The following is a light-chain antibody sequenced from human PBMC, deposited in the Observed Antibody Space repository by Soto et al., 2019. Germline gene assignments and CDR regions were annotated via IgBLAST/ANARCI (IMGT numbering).Light chain of an antibody. J-gene: IGKJ2*01. Sequence: DIQMTQSPSSLSASLRDRFTITCLAGQSIGTYLNWYQQKPGKAPKLLIYDASNLQTGVPRRFSGSQTGTEFTLTISGLQPDDYASYFCLQYDSYPYSFGQGTKVDI. V-gene: IGKV1-17*01. CDR2: DAS. CDR3: LQYDSYPYS. CDR1: QSIGTY.